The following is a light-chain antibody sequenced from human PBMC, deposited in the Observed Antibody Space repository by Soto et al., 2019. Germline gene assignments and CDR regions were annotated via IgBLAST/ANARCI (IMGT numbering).Light chain of an antibody. V-gene: IGKV1-39*01. CDR1: QTITRS. Sequence: DIQMTQSPSSLSASVGDRVTITCRANQTITRSLNWYQQKPGTAPKLLIYAASSLQEGVPSRFRGSGSWTDFTLTISYLQPEDFAAYSYQQSFSCPVTFGQGTKLEIK. CDR2: AAS. CDR3: QQSFSCPVT. J-gene: IGKJ2*01.